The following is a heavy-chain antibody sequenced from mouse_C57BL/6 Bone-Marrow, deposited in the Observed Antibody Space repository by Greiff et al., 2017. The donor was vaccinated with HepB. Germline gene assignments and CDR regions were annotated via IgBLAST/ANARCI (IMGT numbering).Heavy chain of an antibody. CDR3: ARESYGYYGSPY. D-gene: IGHD1-1*01. V-gene: IGHV1-26*01. CDR1: GYTFTDYY. CDR2: INPNNGGT. Sequence: EVQLQQSGPELVKPGASVKISCKASGYTFTDYYMNWVKQSHGKSLEWIGDINPNNGGTSYNQKFKGKATLTVDKSSSTAYMELRSLTSEDSAVYYCARESYGYYGSPYWGQGTLVTVSA. J-gene: IGHJ3*01.